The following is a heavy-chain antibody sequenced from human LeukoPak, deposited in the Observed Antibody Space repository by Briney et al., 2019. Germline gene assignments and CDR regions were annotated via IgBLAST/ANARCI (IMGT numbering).Heavy chain of an antibody. CDR2: IYYSGST. J-gene: IGHJ4*02. D-gene: IGHD6-6*01. Sequence: SETLSLTCTVSGGSISSGGYSWRWIRQHPGKGLEWIGYIYYSGSTYYNPSLKSRVTISVDTSKNQFSLKLSSVTAADTAVYYCARVETPYSSSLYYFDYWGQGTLVTVSS. CDR3: ARVETPYSSSLYYFDY. CDR1: GGSISSGGYS. V-gene: IGHV4-31*03.